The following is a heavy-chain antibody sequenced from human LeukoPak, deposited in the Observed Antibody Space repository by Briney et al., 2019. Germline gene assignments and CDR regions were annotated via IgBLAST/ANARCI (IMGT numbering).Heavy chain of an antibody. CDR3: ARDRRWTATTVTYFDY. Sequence: PGGSLRLSCAASGFTFSSYWMTWVRQAPGKGLEWVANIKQDGSVKYYVDSVRGRFTISRDNTKNSLYLQVNSLRAEDTAVYYCARDRRWTATTVTYFDYWGQGTLVTVSS. CDR1: GFTFSSYW. D-gene: IGHD4-11*01. CDR2: IKQDGSVK. V-gene: IGHV3-7*01. J-gene: IGHJ4*02.